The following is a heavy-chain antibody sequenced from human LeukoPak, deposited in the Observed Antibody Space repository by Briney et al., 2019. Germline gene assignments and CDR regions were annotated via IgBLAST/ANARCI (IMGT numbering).Heavy chain of an antibody. V-gene: IGHV3-21*04. J-gene: IGHJ4*02. D-gene: IGHD5-12*01. CDR1: GFTFSSYS. CDR3: ANGKPEYNSGWPRGTF. CDR2: ISSSSSYI. Sequence: PGGSLRLSCAASGFTFSSYSMNWVRQAPGKGLEWVSSISSSSSYIYYADSVKGRFTFSRDSSKATLYMQMNSLRAEDTAVYYCANGKPEYNSGWPRGTFWGQGTLVTVSS.